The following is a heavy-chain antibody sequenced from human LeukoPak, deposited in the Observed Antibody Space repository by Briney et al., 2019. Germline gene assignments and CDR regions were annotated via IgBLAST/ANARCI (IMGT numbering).Heavy chain of an antibody. D-gene: IGHD3-3*01. J-gene: IGHJ4*02. CDR1: GYTLTELS. CDR3: ATARVATRYYYYDFWSGYYTGFAY. CDR2: FDPEDGET. V-gene: IGHV1-24*01. Sequence: ASVTVSCKVSGYTLTELSMHWVRQAPGKGLEWMGGFDPEDGETIYAQKFQGRVTMTEDTSTDTAYMELSSLRSEDTAVYYCATARVATRYYYYDFWSGYYTGFAYWGQGTLVTVSS.